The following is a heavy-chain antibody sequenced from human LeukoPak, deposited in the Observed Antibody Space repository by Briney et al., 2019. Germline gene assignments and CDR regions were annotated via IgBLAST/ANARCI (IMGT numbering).Heavy chain of an antibody. Sequence: GASVKVSCKASGGTFSSYAISWVRQAPGQGLEWMGGIIPIFGTANYAQKFQGRVTITTDESTSTAYMELSSLRSEDTAVYYCARGSDPRYCSSTSCYGNYYYYYMDVWGKGTTVTVSS. CDR1: GGTFSSYA. D-gene: IGHD2-2*01. V-gene: IGHV1-69*05. CDR2: IIPIFGTA. CDR3: ARGSDPRYCSSTSCYGNYYYYYMDV. J-gene: IGHJ6*03.